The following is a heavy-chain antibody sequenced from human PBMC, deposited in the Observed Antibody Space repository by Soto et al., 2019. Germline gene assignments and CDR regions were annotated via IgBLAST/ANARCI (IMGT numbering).Heavy chain of an antibody. J-gene: IGHJ4*02. CDR1: GFTFRNYG. V-gene: IGHV3-30*18. Sequence: QVQLVESGGGVVQPGSSLRLSCAASGFTFRNYGMHWVRQAPGKGLEWVALISYDGSDKYYGDSVEGRFTISRDSSKNTLYLDVSSLRAEDTAVYYCAKVGSYGYGSNSDVEYWGQGTLVTVSS. D-gene: IGHD5-18*01. CDR2: ISYDGSDK. CDR3: AKVGSYGYGSNSDVEY.